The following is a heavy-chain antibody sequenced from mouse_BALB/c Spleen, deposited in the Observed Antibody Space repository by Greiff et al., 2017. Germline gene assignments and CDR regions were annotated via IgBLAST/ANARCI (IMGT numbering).Heavy chain of an antibody. CDR2: INPSSGYT. D-gene: IGHD1-1*01. J-gene: IGHJ2*01. Sequence: QVQLKESGAELARPGASVKMSCKASGYTFTSYTMHWVKQRPGQGLEWIGYINPSSGYTNYNQKFKDKATLTADKSSSTAYMQLSSLTSEDSAVYYCARSDYYGSSFYFDYWGQGTTLTVSS. V-gene: IGHV1-4*01. CDR1: GYTFTSYT. CDR3: ARSDYYGSSFYFDY.